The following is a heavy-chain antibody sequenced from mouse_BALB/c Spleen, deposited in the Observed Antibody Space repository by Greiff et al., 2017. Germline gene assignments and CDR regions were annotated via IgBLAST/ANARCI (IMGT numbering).Heavy chain of an antibody. CDR3: ARDTSTAFAY. CDR1: GFTFTDYY. J-gene: IGHJ3*01. V-gene: IGHV7-3*02. CDR2: IRNKANGYTT. Sequence: EVKLVESGGGLVQPGGSLRLSCATSGFTFTDYYMSWVRQPPGKALEWLGFIRNKANGYTTEYSASVKGRFTISRDNSQSILYLQMNTLRAEDSATYYCARDTSTAFAYWGQGTLVTVSA. D-gene: IGHD2-1*01.